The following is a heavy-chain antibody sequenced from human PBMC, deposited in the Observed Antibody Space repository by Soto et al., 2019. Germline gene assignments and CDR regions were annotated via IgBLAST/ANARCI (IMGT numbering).Heavy chain of an antibody. CDR3: AKEYPSIAVAGTDV. Sequence: QVQLVESGGGVVQPGRSLRLSCAASGFTFSSYGMHWVRQAPGKGLEWVAVISYDGSNKYYADSVKGRFNISRDNSKNTLYLQMNSLRAEDTAVYYCAKEYPSIAVAGTDVWGQGTTVTVSS. D-gene: IGHD6-19*01. CDR1: GFTFSSYG. V-gene: IGHV3-30*18. J-gene: IGHJ6*02. CDR2: ISYDGSNK.